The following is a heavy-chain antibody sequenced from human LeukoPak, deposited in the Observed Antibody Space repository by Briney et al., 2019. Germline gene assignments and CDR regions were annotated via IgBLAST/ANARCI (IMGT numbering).Heavy chain of an antibody. D-gene: IGHD5-12*01. CDR1: GFTFSSYS. CDR2: ISSSSSYI. V-gene: IGHV3-21*01. CDR3: ARAGGGYEDPLLSYFDY. J-gene: IGHJ4*02. Sequence: GGSLRLSCAASGFTFSSYSMNWVRQAPGKGLEWVSSISSSSSYIYYADSVKGRFTISRDNAKNSPYLQMNSLRAEDTAVYSCARAGGGYEDPLLSYFDYWGQGTLLTVSS.